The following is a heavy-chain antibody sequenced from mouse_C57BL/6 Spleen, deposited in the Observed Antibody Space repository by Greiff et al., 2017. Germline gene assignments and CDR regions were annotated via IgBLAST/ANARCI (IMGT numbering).Heavy chain of an antibody. D-gene: IGHD1-1*01. Sequence: EVKVEESGEGLVKPGGSLKLSCAASGFTFSSYAMSWVRQTPEKRLEWVAYISSGGDYIYYADTVKGRFTISRDNARNTLYLQMSSLKSEDTAMYYCTRDYGSSYGTAMDYWGQGTSVTVSS. J-gene: IGHJ4*01. CDR1: GFTFSSYA. V-gene: IGHV5-9-1*02. CDR2: ISSGGDYI. CDR3: TRDYGSSYGTAMDY.